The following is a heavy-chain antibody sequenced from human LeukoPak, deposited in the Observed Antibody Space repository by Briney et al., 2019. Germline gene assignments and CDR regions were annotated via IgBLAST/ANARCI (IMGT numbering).Heavy chain of an antibody. CDR2: INPSGGNI. D-gene: IGHD6-19*01. Sequence: ASVKVSCKASGYTFTGYYMHWVRQAPGQGLEWMGLINPSGGNIRYAQKFQGRVTMTRDTSTSTVYMELSSLRSDDTAVYYCARFAVHRRLLVAGQFGLDYWGQGTLVTVSS. CDR3: ARFAVHRRLLVAGQFGLDY. J-gene: IGHJ4*02. CDR1: GYTFTGYY. V-gene: IGHV1-46*01.